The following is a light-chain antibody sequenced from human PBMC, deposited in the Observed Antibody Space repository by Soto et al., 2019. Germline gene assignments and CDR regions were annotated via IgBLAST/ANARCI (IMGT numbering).Light chain of an antibody. CDR3: QQRNIWPPVT. V-gene: IGKV3-11*01. CDR1: PSVSNY. Sequence: EIVLTQSPATLSCSPGKRATLSCRASPSVSNYLAWYQQKPGQAPRLLIYGAFNRATGIPARFSGSGSGADFTLTISSLEPEDFAVYYCQQRNIWPPVTFGQGTRLEIK. J-gene: IGKJ5*01. CDR2: GAF.